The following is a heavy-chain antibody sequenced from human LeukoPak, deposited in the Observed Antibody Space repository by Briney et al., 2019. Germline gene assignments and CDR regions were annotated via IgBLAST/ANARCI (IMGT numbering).Heavy chain of an antibody. CDR1: GYTFTSYY. D-gene: IGHD2-2*02. J-gene: IGHJ5*02. CDR3: ARNQGYCSSTSCYMGWFDP. V-gene: IGHV1-46*01. CDR2: INPSGGST. Sequence: ASVKVSCKASGYTFTSYYMHWVRQDPGQGLEWMGIINPSGGSTSYAQKFQGRVTMTRDTSTSTVYMELSSLRSEDTAVYYCARNQGYCSSTSCYMGWFDPWGQGTLVTVSS.